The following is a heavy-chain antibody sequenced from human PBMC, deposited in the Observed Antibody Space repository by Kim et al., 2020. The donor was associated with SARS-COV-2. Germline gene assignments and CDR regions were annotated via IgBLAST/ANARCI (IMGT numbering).Heavy chain of an antibody. CDR1: GFTVSSNY. CDR3: ARVGSATYNWFDP. J-gene: IGHJ5*02. Sequence: GGSLRLSCAASGFTVSSNYMSWVRQAPGKGLEWVSDIYSGGSTYYADSVKGRFTISRDNSKNTLYLQMNSLRAEDTAVYYCARVGSATYNWFDPWGQGTLVTVSS. CDR2: IYSGGST. V-gene: IGHV3-53*01. D-gene: IGHD3-10*01.